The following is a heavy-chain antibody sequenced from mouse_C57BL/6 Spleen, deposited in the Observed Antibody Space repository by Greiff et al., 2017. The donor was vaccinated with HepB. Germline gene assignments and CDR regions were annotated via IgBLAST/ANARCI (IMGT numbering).Heavy chain of an antibody. CDR2: IYPRSGNT. J-gene: IGHJ3*01. D-gene: IGHD1-1*01. Sequence: QVQLQQSGAELARPGASVKLSCKASGYTFTSYGISWVKQRTGQGLEWIGEIYPRSGNTYYNEKFKGKATLTADKSSSTAYMELRSLTSEDSAVYFCAVFYYGSSYFFAYWGQGTLVTVSA. CDR1: GYTFTSYG. CDR3: AVFYYGSSYFFAY. V-gene: IGHV1-81*01.